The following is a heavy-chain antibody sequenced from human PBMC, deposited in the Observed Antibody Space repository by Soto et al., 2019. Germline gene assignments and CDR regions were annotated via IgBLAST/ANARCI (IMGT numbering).Heavy chain of an antibody. CDR3: ARSEGYHFNGLES. CDR2: MNPNRNNT. CDR1: GYTFASYD. J-gene: IGHJ5*01. Sequence: QVQLVQSGAEVKTPGASVKVSCKASGYTFASYDINWVRQAPGQGLEWMGWMNPNRNNTGYAQKFQGRLTMTRDIALSIAHMELSSLRNEDTAVYYCARSEGYHFNGLESWGQGTLVTVSA. V-gene: IGHV1-8*01. D-gene: IGHD2-2*01.